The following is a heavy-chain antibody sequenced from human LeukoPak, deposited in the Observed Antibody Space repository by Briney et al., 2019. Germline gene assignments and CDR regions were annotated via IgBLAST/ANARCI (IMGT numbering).Heavy chain of an antibody. CDR1: GGSIRSSSYY. D-gene: IGHD3-3*01. CDR3: ARHPSYYDFWSGYYKPDSDFDY. CDR2: IYYSGST. Sequence: TSETLSLTCTVSGGSIRSSSYYWGWIRQPPGKGLEWIGSIYYSGSTYYNPSLKSRVTISVDTSKNQFSLKLSSVTAADTAAYYCARHPSYYDFWSGYYKPDSDFDYWGQGTLVTVSS. V-gene: IGHV4-39*01. J-gene: IGHJ4*02.